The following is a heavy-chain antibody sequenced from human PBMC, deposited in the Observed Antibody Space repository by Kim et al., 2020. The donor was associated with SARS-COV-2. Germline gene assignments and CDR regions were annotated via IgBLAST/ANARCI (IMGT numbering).Heavy chain of an antibody. CDR1: GFSVSANY. CDR2: IYNGGKT. D-gene: IGHD3-10*01. CDR3: ARDYGSNYGMDV. V-gene: IGHV3-53*01. J-gene: IGHJ6*02. Sequence: GGSLRLSCAASGFSVSANYMTWVRQAPGKGLEWVSVIYNGGKTYFPDSVKGRFTVSRDNSKDTLYLQMNSLRAEDTAVYYCARDYGSNYGMDVWGQGTTV.